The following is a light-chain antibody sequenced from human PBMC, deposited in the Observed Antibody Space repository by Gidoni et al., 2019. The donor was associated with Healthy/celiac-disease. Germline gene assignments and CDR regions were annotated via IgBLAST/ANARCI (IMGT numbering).Light chain of an antibody. Sequence: SSELTQDPAVSVALGQTVRITCKGDSLRSYYASWYQQKPGQAPVLVIYGKNNRPSGIPDRFSGSSSGNPASLTITGAQAEDEADYYCNSRDSSGNHVFGTGTKVTVL. CDR3: NSRDSSGNHV. J-gene: IGLJ1*01. CDR2: GKN. V-gene: IGLV3-19*01. CDR1: SLRSYY.